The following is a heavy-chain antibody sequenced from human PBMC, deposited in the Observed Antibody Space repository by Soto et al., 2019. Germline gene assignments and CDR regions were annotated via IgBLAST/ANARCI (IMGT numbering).Heavy chain of an antibody. D-gene: IGHD3-3*01. CDR2: IYYSGST. Sequence: PSETLSLTCTVSGGSISSGGYYWSWIRQHPGKGLEWIGYIYYSGSTYYNPSLKSRVTISVDTSKNQFSLKLSSVTAADTAVYYCARARFLEWLLPYFDYWGQGTLVTVSS. CDR1: GGSISSGGYY. V-gene: IGHV4-31*03. J-gene: IGHJ4*02. CDR3: ARARFLEWLLPYFDY.